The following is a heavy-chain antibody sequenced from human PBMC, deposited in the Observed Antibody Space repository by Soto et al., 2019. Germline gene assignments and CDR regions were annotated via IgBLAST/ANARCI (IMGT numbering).Heavy chain of an antibody. D-gene: IGHD6-13*01. V-gene: IGHV1-18*01. CDR2: ISAYNGNT. CDR3: ARELGQQLVGWFDP. Sequence: ASVKVSCKASGYTFTSYGISWVRQAPGQGLEWMGWISAYNGNTNYAQKLQGRVTMTTDTPTSTAYMELRSLRSDDTAVYYCARELGQQLVGWFDPWGQGTLVTVSS. J-gene: IGHJ5*02. CDR1: GYTFTSYG.